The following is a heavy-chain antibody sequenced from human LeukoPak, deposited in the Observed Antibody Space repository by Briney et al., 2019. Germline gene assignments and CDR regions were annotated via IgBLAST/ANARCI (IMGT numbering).Heavy chain of an antibody. CDR3: ARDGSTYYDFWSGNYYYGMDV. CDR2: IYYSGST. Sequence: SETLSLTCTVSGGSISSYYWSWIRQPAGKGLEWIGYIYYSGSTNYNPSLKSRVTISVDTSKNQFSLKLSSVTAADTAVYYCARDGSTYYDFWSGNYYYGMDVWGQGTTVTVSS. J-gene: IGHJ6*02. CDR1: GGSISSYY. D-gene: IGHD3-3*01. V-gene: IGHV4-59*01.